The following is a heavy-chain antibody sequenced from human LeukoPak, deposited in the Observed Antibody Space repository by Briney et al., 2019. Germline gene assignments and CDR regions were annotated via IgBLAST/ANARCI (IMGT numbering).Heavy chain of an antibody. D-gene: IGHD7-27*01. CDR1: RFTFSSYW. CDR3: ARDYTGGWNDF. Sequence: GGSLRLSCAASRFTFSSYWMSWVRQAPGKGLEWVANIKQDGSEKYYVDSVKGRFTISRDNARNSLYLQMNNLRADDTAVYYCARDYTGGWNDFWGQGTLVTVSS. CDR2: IKQDGSEK. J-gene: IGHJ4*02. V-gene: IGHV3-7*01.